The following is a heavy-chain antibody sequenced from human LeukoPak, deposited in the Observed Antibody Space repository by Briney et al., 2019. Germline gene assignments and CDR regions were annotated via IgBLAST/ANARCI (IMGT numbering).Heavy chain of an antibody. Sequence: GGSLRLSCAASGFTFNIYAMNWVRQPPGKGLEWVSAIGGSGDSTYYADSVKGRFTIARDNSKNTLYLHMNSLTAADTAVYYCAKDRDPYIGIDNNWFDPWGQGTLVSVSS. CDR3: AKDRDPYIGIDNNWFDP. D-gene: IGHD1-26*01. J-gene: IGHJ5*02. V-gene: IGHV3-23*01. CDR2: IGGSGDST. CDR1: GFTFNIYA.